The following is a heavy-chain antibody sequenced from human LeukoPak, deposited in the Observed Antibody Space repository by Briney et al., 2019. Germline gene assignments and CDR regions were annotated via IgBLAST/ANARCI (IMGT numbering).Heavy chain of an antibody. CDR1: GFTFSSYA. V-gene: IGHV3-74*01. CDR2: IISDGSST. CDR3: ARDYDSSGLDY. J-gene: IGHJ4*02. D-gene: IGHD3-22*01. Sequence: QPGASLRLSCAASGFTFSSYAMSWVRQAPGKGLLWLSRIISDGSSTSYADSVKGRFTISRDKAKNTLYLQMNSLRAEDTAVYYCARDYDSSGLDYWGQGTLVTVSS.